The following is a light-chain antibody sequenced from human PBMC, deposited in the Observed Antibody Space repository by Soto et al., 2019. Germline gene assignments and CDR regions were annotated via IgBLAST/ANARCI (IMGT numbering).Light chain of an antibody. J-gene: IGLJ3*02. CDR1: SNDVGGYGY. Sequence: QSALTQPASVSGSPGETITISCTGTSNDVGGYGYVSWYRQYAGKAPTLMVSEVSYRPSGFSDRFSGSKSGTTAFLTISGLQTEDEGQYYCSSYSPSSLLFGGGTKVTVL. CDR3: SSYSPSSLL. V-gene: IGLV2-14*01. CDR2: EVS.